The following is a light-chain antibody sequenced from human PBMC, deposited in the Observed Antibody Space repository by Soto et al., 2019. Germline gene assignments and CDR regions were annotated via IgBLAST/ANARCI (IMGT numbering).Light chain of an antibody. Sequence: EIVLTQSPGTLSLSPGERATLSCRASQSVSSSHLAWYQQKPGQAPRLLIYVASSRATGIPDRFSGSGSGTDFNLTISRLEPEDFAVYYCQQYGTSPVTFGPGTKVDIK. CDR2: VAS. J-gene: IGKJ3*01. CDR3: QQYGTSPVT. V-gene: IGKV3-20*01. CDR1: QSVSSSH.